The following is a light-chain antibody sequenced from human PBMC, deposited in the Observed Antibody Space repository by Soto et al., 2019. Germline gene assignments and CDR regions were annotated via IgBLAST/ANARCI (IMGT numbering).Light chain of an antibody. CDR3: CSSASRRHVV. J-gene: IGLJ2*01. CDR2: ADY. V-gene: IGLV2-23*01. CDR1: SSYVETDNI. Sequence: QSALTQPASVSGSRGLSITISCTGTSSYVETDNIVSWYQHHPGKAPKLIIYADYKRPSGVSDRFYGSKSGNTASLTISGLQAEDEADYYCCSSASRRHVVFGAGTKLTVL.